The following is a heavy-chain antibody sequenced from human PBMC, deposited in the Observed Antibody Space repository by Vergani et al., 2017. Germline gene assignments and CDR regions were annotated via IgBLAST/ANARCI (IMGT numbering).Heavy chain of an antibody. D-gene: IGHD6-13*01. Sequence: QVQLVQSGAEVKKPGSSVKVSCKASGGTFSSYAISWVRQAPGQGLEWMGWISAYNGNTNYAQKLQGRVTMTTDTSTSTAYMELRSLRSDDTAVYYCAGGAIAAAGTGGFDYWGQGTLVTVSS. CDR3: AGGAIAAAGTGGFDY. J-gene: IGHJ4*02. CDR2: ISAYNGNT. V-gene: IGHV1-18*01. CDR1: GGTFSSYA.